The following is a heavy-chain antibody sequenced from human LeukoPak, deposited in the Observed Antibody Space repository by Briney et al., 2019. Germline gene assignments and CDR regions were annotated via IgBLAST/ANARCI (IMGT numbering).Heavy chain of an antibody. CDR3: AKDMGYSGYYYYGMDV. Sequence: GGSLRLSCAASGFTFDDYAMHWVRHAPGKGLEWVSGISWNSGSIGYADSVKGRFTISRDNAKNSLYLQMNSLRAEDTALYYCAKDMGYSGYYYYGMDVGGQGTTVTVSS. D-gene: IGHD5-12*01. CDR2: ISWNSGSI. CDR1: GFTFDDYA. V-gene: IGHV3-9*01. J-gene: IGHJ6*02.